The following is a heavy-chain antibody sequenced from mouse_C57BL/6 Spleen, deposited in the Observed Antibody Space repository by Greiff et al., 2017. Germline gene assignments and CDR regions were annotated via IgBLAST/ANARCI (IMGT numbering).Heavy chain of an antibody. CDR1: GYTFTDYY. CDR2: INPNNGGT. D-gene: IGHD1-1*01. Sequence: EVQLQQSGPELVKPGASVKISCKASGYTFTDYYMNWVKQSPGKSLEWIGDINPNNGGTSYNQKFKGKATLTVDKSTSTDYMELRILSSEDSAVYFCARGVIYYCSSFDYWGQGTTLTVSS. V-gene: IGHV1-26*01. CDR3: ARGVIYYCSSFDY. J-gene: IGHJ2*01.